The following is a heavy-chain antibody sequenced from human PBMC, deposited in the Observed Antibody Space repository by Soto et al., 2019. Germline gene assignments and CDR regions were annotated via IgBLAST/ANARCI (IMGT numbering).Heavy chain of an antibody. V-gene: IGHV3-30*18. D-gene: IGHD3-16*01. CDR1: GFTFSSYG. Sequence: QVQLVESGGGVVQPGRSLRLSCAASGFTFSSYGMHWVRQAPGKGLEWVAVISYDGSNKYYADSMKGRFTISRDNSKNTLYLQMNSLRAEDTAVYYCAKVGAKLHYYYYMDVWGKGTTVTVSS. J-gene: IGHJ6*03. CDR2: ISYDGSNK. CDR3: AKVGAKLHYYYYMDV.